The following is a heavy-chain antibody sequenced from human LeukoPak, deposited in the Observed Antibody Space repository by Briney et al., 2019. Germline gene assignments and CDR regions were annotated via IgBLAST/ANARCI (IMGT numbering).Heavy chain of an antibody. CDR2: ITSDGSTS. D-gene: IGHD1-26*01. J-gene: IGHJ4*02. CDR1: GFTFSSHW. Sequence: TGGSLRLSCAASGFTFSSHWMHWVRQVPGKGLVWVSRITSDGSTSDYADSVMGRFTMSRDNAKNTVYLHMNSLGAEDTAVYYCTRGLYGSPGDNWGQGTLVTVSS. V-gene: IGHV3-74*01. CDR3: TRGLYGSPGDN.